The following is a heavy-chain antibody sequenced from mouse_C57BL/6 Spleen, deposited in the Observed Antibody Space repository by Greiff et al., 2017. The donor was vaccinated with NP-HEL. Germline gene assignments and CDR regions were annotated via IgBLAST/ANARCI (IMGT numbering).Heavy chain of an antibody. Sequence: VQLQQSGAELVRPGASVKLSCKASGYTFTDYYINWVKQRPGQGLEWIARIYPGSGNTYYNEKFKGKATLTAEKSSSTAYMQLSSLTSEDSAVYFCARFDYDHYYAMDYWGQGTSVTVSS. D-gene: IGHD2-4*01. CDR3: ARFDYDHYYAMDY. V-gene: IGHV1-76*01. CDR2: IYPGSGNT. CDR1: GYTFTDYY. J-gene: IGHJ4*01.